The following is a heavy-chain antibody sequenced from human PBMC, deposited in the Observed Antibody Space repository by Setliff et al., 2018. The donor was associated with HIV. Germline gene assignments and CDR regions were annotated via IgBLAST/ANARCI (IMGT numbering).Heavy chain of an antibody. CDR2: MNPSDGTK. V-gene: IGHV1-46*01. J-gene: IGHJ4*02. Sequence: ASVKVSCKASGYTLSNEYINWVRQAPGQGLDWMGIMNPSDGTKIYAQNIQGRVTMTRDTSTTTVYMELSSLTSGDKAVYYFARGRGYTYDFQYWGQGTLVTVPQ. CDR1: GYTLSNEY. CDR3: ARGRGYTYDFQY. D-gene: IGHD5-18*01.